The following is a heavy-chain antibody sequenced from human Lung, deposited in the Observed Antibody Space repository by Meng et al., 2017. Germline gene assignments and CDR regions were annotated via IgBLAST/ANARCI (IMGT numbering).Heavy chain of an antibody. D-gene: IGHD4-17*01. CDR2: LTDDGSST. V-gene: IGHV3-74*03. Sequence: EVRLVWSVGGLVPHVWSLRLSRLAYVLTFSQHWMHGVRQAPGKGLSLGSRLTDDGSSTTYEDSVRGRCTMSRANAKNTLALQMNSLRAEDTAVYYCTSGRVNTDDWGQGTLVTVSS. J-gene: IGHJ4*02. CDR3: TSGRVNTDD. CDR1: VLTFSQHW.